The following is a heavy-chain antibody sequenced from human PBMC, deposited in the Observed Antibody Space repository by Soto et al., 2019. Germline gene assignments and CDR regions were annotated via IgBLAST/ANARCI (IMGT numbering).Heavy chain of an antibody. Sequence: GGSLRLSCAASGFTFSSNAMNWVRQAPGKGLEWVSTISGSGTGKYYADSVKGRFTISRDNSRNTLFLQMNNLRAEDAAVYYCAKDRSPGASTWNVYWGQGTLVTVSS. V-gene: IGHV3-23*01. CDR1: GFTFSSNA. CDR2: ISGSGTGK. J-gene: IGHJ4*02. D-gene: IGHD1-26*01. CDR3: AKDRSPGASTWNVY.